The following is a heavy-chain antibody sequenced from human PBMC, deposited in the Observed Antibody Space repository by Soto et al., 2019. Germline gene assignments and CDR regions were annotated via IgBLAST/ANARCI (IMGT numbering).Heavy chain of an antibody. CDR2: IYYSGNT. D-gene: IGHD3-22*01. J-gene: IGHJ5*02. Sequence: SETLSLTCTVSGASISSSTYYWGWSRQSPGKGLEWIGTIYYSGNTYYNPSLKSRVTISVDTSKNQFSLKLSSVTAADTAEYYCARHVLNYYDVSGSRFDPWGQGTLVTVSS. V-gene: IGHV4-39*01. CDR3: ARHVLNYYDVSGSRFDP. CDR1: GASISSSTYY.